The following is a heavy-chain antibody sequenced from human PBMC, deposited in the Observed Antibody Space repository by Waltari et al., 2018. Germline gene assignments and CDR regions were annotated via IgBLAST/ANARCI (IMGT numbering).Heavy chain of an antibody. V-gene: IGHV3-23*01. Sequence: EVQLLESGGGLVQPGGSLRLSCAVSGFTFRDFVMTWVRQAPGKGLEGVALIGSSGAATYYADSVKGRFSISRDNSRNTLYLQMNSPRAEDTAMYYCAKRGAPGELWFFDYWGQGNLVTVSS. D-gene: IGHD2-21*01. CDR1: GFTFRDFV. J-gene: IGHJ4*02. CDR3: AKRGAPGELWFFDY. CDR2: IGSSGAAT.